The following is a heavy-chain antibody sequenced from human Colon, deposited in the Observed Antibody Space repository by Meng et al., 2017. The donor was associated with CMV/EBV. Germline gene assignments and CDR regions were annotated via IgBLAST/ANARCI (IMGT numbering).Heavy chain of an antibody. CDR1: GDSVSSNSAA. CDR2: TYYSSKWYN. V-gene: IGHV6-1*01. J-gene: IGHJ4*02. Sequence: QVQLQQSGSGLVKASQARLLTCAISGDSVSSNSAAWNWIRQSPSRGLEWLGRTYYSSKWYNDYSVSVKSRITINPDTSKNQFSLQLNSVTPEDTAVYYCARVAVGISSCDYWGQGTLVTVSS. CDR3: ARVAVGISSCDY. D-gene: IGHD1-26*01.